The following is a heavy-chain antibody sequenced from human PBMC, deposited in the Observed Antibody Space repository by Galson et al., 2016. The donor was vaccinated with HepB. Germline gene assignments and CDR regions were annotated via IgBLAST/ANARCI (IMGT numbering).Heavy chain of an antibody. Sequence: SLRLSCAASGFTFEDYVMHWVRQAPGKGLEWVPTISWDSDTINYADSVRGRFTTSRDNAKSSLYLQMNSLRPEDTAFYYCAKGGLAAAADHWGQGNVVTVSS. J-gene: IGHJ5*02. CDR2: ISWDSDTI. CDR3: AKGGLAAAADH. CDR1: GFTFEDYV. V-gene: IGHV3-9*01. D-gene: IGHD6-13*01.